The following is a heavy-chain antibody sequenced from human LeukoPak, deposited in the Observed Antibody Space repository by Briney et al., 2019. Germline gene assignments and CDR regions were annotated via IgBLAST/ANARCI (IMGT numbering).Heavy chain of an antibody. V-gene: IGHV1-18*01. CDR3: ARDDRTGSWSWFDP. CDR2: ISAYNGNT. CDR1: GYTFTTYG. Sequence: ASVKVSCKASGYTFTTYGISWVRQAPGQGLEWMGWISAYNGNTNYAQNFQGRVTMTTDTSTSTAYMELRSLRSDDTAVYCCARDDRTGSWSWFDPWGQGTLVIVSS. D-gene: IGHD6-13*01. J-gene: IGHJ5*02.